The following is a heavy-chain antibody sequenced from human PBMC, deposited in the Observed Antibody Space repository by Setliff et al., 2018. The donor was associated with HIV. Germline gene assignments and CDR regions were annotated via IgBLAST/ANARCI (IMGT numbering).Heavy chain of an antibody. Sequence: GGSLRLSCAASGFAFSSQAMSWVRQAPGKGLDWVSVISESGYSADSVKGRFTISRDNSKNSLYLQMNSLRAEDTAVYYCAREFGYCSGGSCYSGFDYWGQGTLVTVSS. CDR2: ISESG. CDR1: GFAFSSQA. V-gene: IGHV3-23*01. D-gene: IGHD2-15*01. CDR3: AREFGYCSGGSCYSGFDY. J-gene: IGHJ4*02.